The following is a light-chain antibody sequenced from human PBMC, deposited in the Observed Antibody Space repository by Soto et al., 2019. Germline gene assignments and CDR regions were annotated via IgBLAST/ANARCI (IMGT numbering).Light chain of an antibody. CDR1: RGHSTYA. J-gene: IGLJ2*01. V-gene: IGLV4-69*01. CDR3: QTWGTGSVI. CDR2: VNSDGSH. Sequence: QPVLTQSPSASASLGASVKFTCTLSRGHSTYAIAWHQQQPEKGPRFVMRVNSDGSHSRGDGIPDRFSGSSSGAERYLSISSLQSEDEADYYCQTWGTGSVIFGAGTKLTV.